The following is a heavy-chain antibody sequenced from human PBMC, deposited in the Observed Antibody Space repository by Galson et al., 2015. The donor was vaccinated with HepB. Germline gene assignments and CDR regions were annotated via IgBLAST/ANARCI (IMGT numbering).Heavy chain of an antibody. Sequence: SLRLSCAASGFSFSFYAMHWVRQAPGKGLEWVAIISYTGSDKYYADSVKGRFTISRDNSKDTLYLQMNSLRPDDTAVYYCAKINQAEVVTRYFDHWGQGTLVTVSS. J-gene: IGHJ4*02. CDR1: GFSFSFYA. CDR3: AKINQAEVVTRYFDH. CDR2: ISYTGSDK. D-gene: IGHD4-23*01. V-gene: IGHV3-30-3*02.